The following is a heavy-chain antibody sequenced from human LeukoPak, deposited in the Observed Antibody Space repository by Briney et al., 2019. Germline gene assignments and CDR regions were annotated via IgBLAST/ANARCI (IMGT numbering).Heavy chain of an antibody. J-gene: IGHJ4*02. Sequence: GGSLRLSCAASGFTVSSNYMSWVRQAPGKGLEWVSVIYSGGSTYYADSVKGRFTISRDNSKNTLCLQMNSLRAEDTVVYYCARAPPAALRYFDWSLFDYWGQGTLDTVSS. CDR2: IYSGGST. CDR3: ARAPPAALRYFDWSLFDY. V-gene: IGHV3-53*01. CDR1: GFTVSSNY. D-gene: IGHD3-9*01.